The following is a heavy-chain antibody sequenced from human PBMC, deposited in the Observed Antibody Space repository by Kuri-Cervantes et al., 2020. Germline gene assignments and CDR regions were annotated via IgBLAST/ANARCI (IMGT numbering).Heavy chain of an antibody. J-gene: IGHJ6*03. CDR1: GFTFSSYA. D-gene: IGHD2-21*01. V-gene: IGHV3-30-3*01. CDR2: ISYDGSNK. CDR3: AKDGLFKSNYGYYMDV. Sequence: GESLKISCAASGFTFSSYAMHWVRQAPGKGLEWVAVISYDGSNKYYADSVKGRFTISRDNSKNTLYLQMNSLRAEDTAVYYCAKDGLFKSNYGYYMDVWGKGTTVTVSS.